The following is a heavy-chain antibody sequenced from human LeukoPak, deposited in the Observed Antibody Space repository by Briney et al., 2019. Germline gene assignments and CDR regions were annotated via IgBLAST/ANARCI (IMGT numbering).Heavy chain of an antibody. CDR3: ARVGSMVRGVPPTGY. V-gene: IGHV1-18*01. CDR1: GYTFTSYG. Sequence: ASVKVSCKASGYTFTSYGISWVRQAPGQGLEWMGWIGAYNGNTNYAQKLQGRVTMTTDTSTSTAYMELRSLRSDDTAVYYCARVGSMVRGVPPTGYWGQGTLVTVSS. D-gene: IGHD3-10*01. J-gene: IGHJ4*02. CDR2: IGAYNGNT.